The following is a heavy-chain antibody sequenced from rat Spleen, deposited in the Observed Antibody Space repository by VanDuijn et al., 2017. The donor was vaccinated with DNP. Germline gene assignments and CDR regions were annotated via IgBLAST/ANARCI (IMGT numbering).Heavy chain of an antibody. J-gene: IGHJ2*01. CDR3: VRWVRALDY. CDR2: IGYSGST. V-gene: IGHV3-1*01. Sequence: EVQLQESGPGLVKPSQSLSLTCSVTGYSITSNYWGWIRKFPGNKMEWIGHIGYSGSTTYNPTLKSRISITRDTSKNQFFLQLNSVITEDTATYYCVRWVRALDYWGQGVMVTVSS. D-gene: IGHD4-1*01. CDR1: GYSITSNY.